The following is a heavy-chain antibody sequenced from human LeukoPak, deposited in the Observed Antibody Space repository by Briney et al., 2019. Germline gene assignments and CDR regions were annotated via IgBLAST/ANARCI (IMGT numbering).Heavy chain of an antibody. D-gene: IGHD5-24*01. Sequence: ASVKVSCKVSGYTLTELSMHWVRQAPGNGREWMGCFDPEDGETIYAQKFQGRVTMTEDTSTDTAYTELSSLRSEDTAVYYCATVPGTWQGGYNQWGQGTLVTVSS. CDR1: GYTLTELS. V-gene: IGHV1-24*01. CDR3: ATVPGTWQGGYNQ. CDR2: FDPEDGET. J-gene: IGHJ4*02.